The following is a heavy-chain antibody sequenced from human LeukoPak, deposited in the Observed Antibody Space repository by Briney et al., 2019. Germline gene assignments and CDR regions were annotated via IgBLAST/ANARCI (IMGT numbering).Heavy chain of an antibody. D-gene: IGHD5-18*01. J-gene: IGHJ4*02. CDR2: IYYSGST. Sequence: SETLSLTCTVSGGSISSYYWSWIRQPPGKGLEWIGYIYYSGSTNYNPSLKSRVSISVDRSKNQFSLRLSSVTAADTAVYYCARRGYSYGYYYFDYWGQGTLVTVSS. CDR1: GGSISSYY. CDR3: ARRGYSYGYYYFDY. V-gene: IGHV4-59*01.